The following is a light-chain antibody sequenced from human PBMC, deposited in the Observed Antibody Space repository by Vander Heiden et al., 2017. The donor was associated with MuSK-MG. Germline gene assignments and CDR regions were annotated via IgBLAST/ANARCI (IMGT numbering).Light chain of an antibody. J-gene: IGKJ5*01. CDR2: SSS. CDR3: QQSYSTLGIT. Sequence: DIQMTQSPSSLSASVGDSVTLTCRASQSISSYLNWYPQKPGKAPKLLIESSSSLQSGVPSRVSGSGSGTDFTLTISSLQPEDLATYYCQQSYSTLGITFGQGTRLEIK. V-gene: IGKV1-39*01. CDR1: QSISSY.